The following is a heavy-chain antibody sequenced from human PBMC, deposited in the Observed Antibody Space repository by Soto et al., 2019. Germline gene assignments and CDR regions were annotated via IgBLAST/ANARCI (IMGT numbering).Heavy chain of an antibody. J-gene: IGHJ5*02. CDR3: ARDGTIFGVVINWFDP. V-gene: IGHV3-33*01. D-gene: IGHD3-3*01. CDR1: GFTFSSYG. Sequence: GGSLRLSCAASGFTFSSYGMHWVRQAPGKGLEWVAVIWYDGSNKYYADSVKGRFTISRDNSKNTLYLQMNSLRAEDTAVYYCARDGTIFGVVINWFDPWGQGTLVTVS. CDR2: IWYDGSNK.